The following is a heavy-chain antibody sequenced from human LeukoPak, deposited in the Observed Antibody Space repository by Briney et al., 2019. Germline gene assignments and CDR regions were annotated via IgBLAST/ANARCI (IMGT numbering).Heavy chain of an antibody. V-gene: IGHV1-2*02. Sequence: ASVKVSCKASGYTFTGYYMHWVRQAPGQGLEWMGWINPNSGGTNYAQEFQGRVTMTRDTSISTAYMELSSLRSEDTAVYYCARGNQWLVAFDHWGQGTLVTVSS. CDR3: ARGNQWLVAFDH. D-gene: IGHD6-19*01. J-gene: IGHJ4*02. CDR2: INPNSGGT. CDR1: GYTFTGYY.